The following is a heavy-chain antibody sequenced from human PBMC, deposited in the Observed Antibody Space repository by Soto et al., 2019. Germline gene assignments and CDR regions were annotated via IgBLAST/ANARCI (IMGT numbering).Heavy chain of an antibody. Sequence: TGGSLRLSCAASGFTFSSYAMSWVRQAPGKGLEWVSAISGSGGSTYYADSVKGRFTISRDNSKNTLYLQMNSLRAEDTAVYYCAKTFIAAAGTDLDYWGQGTLVTVSS. CDR2: ISGSGGST. D-gene: IGHD6-13*01. V-gene: IGHV3-23*01. CDR3: AKTFIAAAGTDLDY. CDR1: GFTFSSYA. J-gene: IGHJ4*02.